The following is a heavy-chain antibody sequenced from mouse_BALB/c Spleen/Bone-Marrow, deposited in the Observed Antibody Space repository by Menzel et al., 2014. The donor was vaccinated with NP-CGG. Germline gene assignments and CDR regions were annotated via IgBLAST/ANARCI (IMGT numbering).Heavy chain of an antibody. CDR3: AKDGSPFDY. V-gene: IGHV1-74*01. CDR2: IHPSDSVT. D-gene: IGHD1-1*02. J-gene: IGHJ2*01. Sequence: QVQLKESGAELVRPGASVKLSCKAPGYSFTNYWMNWMKQRPGQGLEWIGKIHPSDSVTRLNQKFKDKATLTVDKSSGTAYMQLSSPTSEDSAVYYCAKDGSPFDYWGQGTALTVSS. CDR1: GYSFTNYW.